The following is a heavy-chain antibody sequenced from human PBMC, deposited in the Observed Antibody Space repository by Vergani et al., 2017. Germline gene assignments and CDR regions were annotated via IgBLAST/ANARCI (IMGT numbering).Heavy chain of an antibody. CDR1: GFTFSSYW. J-gene: IGHJ4*02. CDR3: ARDGAEGATATGSFDY. D-gene: IGHD1-26*01. Sequence: EVQLVESGGGLVQPGGSLRLSCAASGFTFSSYWMSWVRQAPGKGLEWVANIKQDGSEKYYVDSVKGRFTISRDNAKNSLYLQMNSLRAEDTAVYCCARDGAEGATATGSFDYWGQGTLVTVSS. V-gene: IGHV3-7*01. CDR2: IKQDGSEK.